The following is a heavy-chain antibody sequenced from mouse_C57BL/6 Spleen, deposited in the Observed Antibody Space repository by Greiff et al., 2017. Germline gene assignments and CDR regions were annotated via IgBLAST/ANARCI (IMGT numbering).Heavy chain of an antibody. CDR1: GYTFTDYE. D-gene: IGHD3-2*02. CDR3: TRWAAQATSAWFAY. V-gene: IGHV1-15*01. Sequence: QVQLKESGAELVRPGASVTLSCKASGYTFTDYEMHWVKQTPVHGLEWIGAIDPETGGTAYNQKFKGKAILTADKSSSTAYMELRSLTSEDSAVYYCTRWAAQATSAWFAYWGQGTTLTVSS. J-gene: IGHJ2*01. CDR2: IDPETGGT.